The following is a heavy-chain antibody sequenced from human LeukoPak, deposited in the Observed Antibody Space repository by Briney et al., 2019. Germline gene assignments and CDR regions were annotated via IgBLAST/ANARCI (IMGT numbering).Heavy chain of an antibody. CDR1: GGSFSGFY. CDR3: ARGLGEGYPDS. J-gene: IGHJ4*02. Sequence: SETLSLTCAVHGGSFSGFYWTWMRQAPGKGPEWIGEINHSRDTSYTASLWSRVTISQDTSKNQFSLKLTSVTAADTAVYYCARGLGEGYPDSWGQGTLVIVSS. CDR2: INHSRDT. D-gene: IGHD5-24*01. V-gene: IGHV4-34*01.